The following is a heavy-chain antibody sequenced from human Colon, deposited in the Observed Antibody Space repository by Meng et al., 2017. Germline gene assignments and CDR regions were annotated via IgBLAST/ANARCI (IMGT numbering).Heavy chain of an antibody. Sequence: QVQLQEAGPGLLKPLEALSLTCAVSGDSITSTKWWNWVRQPPGKRLEWIGEIHHSETTNYNPSLESRVTISIDNSKNQFSLKLDSVTAADTAVYYCARVTYDDSRGYYGTDYWGQGTLVTVSS. CDR1: GDSITSTKW. J-gene: IGHJ4*02. D-gene: IGHD3-22*01. CDR3: ARVTYDDSRGYYGTDY. V-gene: IGHV4-4*02. CDR2: IHHSETT.